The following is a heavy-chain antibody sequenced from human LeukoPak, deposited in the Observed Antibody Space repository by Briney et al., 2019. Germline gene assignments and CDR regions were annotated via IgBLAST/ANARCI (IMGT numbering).Heavy chain of an antibody. CDR1: GYTFTSYA. Sequence: ASVKVSCKASGYTFTSYAMHWVRQAPGQRLEWMGWINAGNGNTKYSQKFQGRVTMTEDTSTDTAYMELSSLRSEDAAVYYCATDLGYCSGGSCRNWFDPWGQGTLVTVSS. CDR3: ATDLGYCSGGSCRNWFDP. D-gene: IGHD2-15*01. V-gene: IGHV1-3*01. CDR2: INAGNGNT. J-gene: IGHJ5*02.